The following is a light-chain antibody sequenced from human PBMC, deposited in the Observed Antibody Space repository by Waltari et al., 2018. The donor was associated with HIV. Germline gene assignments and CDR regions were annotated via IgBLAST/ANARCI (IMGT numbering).Light chain of an antibody. V-gene: IGKV1-39*01. CDR1: QAVANK. CDR2: DTS. CDR3: QQIFSFPLT. Sequence: DIQMTQSPSSLSASVGDRVSISCRASQAVANKVNWFQQKPGKAPKVLIYDTSRLPNGVPSRFSGSGSGTDFTLTINGVQPDDFASYFCQQIFSFPLTFGPGTKGDVK. J-gene: IGKJ3*01.